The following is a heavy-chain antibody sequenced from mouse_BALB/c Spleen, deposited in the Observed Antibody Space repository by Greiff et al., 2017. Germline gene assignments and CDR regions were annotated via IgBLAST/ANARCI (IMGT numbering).Heavy chain of an antibody. CDR3: ARNYYGNYVGFAY. J-gene: IGHJ3*01. D-gene: IGHD2-1*01. CDR1: GFSLTSYG. V-gene: IGHV2-4-1*01. Sequence: QVHVKQSGPGLVQPSQSLSITCTVSGFSLTSYGVHWVRQSPGKGLEWLGVIWSGGSTDYNAAFISRLSISKDNSKSQVFFKMNSLQADDTAIYYCARNYYGNYVGFAYWGQGTLVTVSA. CDR2: IWSGGST.